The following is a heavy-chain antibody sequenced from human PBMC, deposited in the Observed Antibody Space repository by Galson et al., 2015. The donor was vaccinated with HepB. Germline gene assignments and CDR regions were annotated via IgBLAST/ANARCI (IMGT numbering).Heavy chain of an antibody. V-gene: IGHV1-3*01. Sequence: SVKVSCKASGYTFTSYAMHWVRQAPGQRLEWMGWINAGNGNTKYSQKFQGRVTITRDTSASTAYMELGSLRSEDTAVYYCAREDGTRYYYDYWGQGTLVTVSS. CDR1: GYTFTSYA. D-gene: IGHD5-24*01. J-gene: IGHJ4*02. CDR2: INAGNGNT. CDR3: AREDGTRYYYDY.